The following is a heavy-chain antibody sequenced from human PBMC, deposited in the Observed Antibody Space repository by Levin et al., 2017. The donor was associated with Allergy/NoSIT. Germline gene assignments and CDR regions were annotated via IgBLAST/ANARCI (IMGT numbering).Heavy chain of an antibody. Sequence: ETLSLTCAASGFTFTNAWMSWVRQAPGKGLEWVGRIKSKTDGGTTDYAAPVKGRFTISRDDSKNTLYLQMNSLKTEDTAVYYCSRYYRTYYFDYWGQGSLVTVSS. CDR1: GFTFTNAW. CDR3: SRYYRTYYFDY. J-gene: IGHJ4*02. D-gene: IGHD3-22*01. V-gene: IGHV3-15*01. CDR2: IKSKTDGGTT.